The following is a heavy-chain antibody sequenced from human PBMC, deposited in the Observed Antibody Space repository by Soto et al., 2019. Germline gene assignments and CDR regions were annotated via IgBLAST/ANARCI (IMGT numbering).Heavy chain of an antibody. CDR1: GFPVSSNY. J-gene: IGHJ3*02. V-gene: IGHV3-66*01. CDR3: ARAAAGDAFDI. Sequence: GGSLRLSCAASGFPVSSNYMSWVRQAPGKGLEWVSVIYSGGSTYYADSVKGRFTISRDNSKNTLYLQMNSLRAEDTAVYYCARAAAGDAFDIWGQGTMVTVSS. D-gene: IGHD6-13*01. CDR2: IYSGGST.